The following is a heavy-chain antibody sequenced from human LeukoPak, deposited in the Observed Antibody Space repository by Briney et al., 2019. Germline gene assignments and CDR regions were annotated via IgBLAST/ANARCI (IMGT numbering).Heavy chain of an antibody. CDR2: IYYSGST. D-gene: IGHD6-19*01. Sequence: SETLSLTCTVSGGSVSRSPYYWGWIRQPPGKGLEWIGNIYYSGSTYYNPFLKSRVTISVDTSKNQFSLKVTSVTAADTAVYYCARGGYTSGWPDYHYYMDVWGKGTTVTISS. J-gene: IGHJ6*03. V-gene: IGHV4-39*07. CDR3: ARGGYTSGWPDYHYYMDV. CDR1: GGSVSRSPYY.